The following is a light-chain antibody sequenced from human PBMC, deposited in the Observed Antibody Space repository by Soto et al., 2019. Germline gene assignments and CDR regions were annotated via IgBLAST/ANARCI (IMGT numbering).Light chain of an antibody. CDR1: QSVSSSY. CDR3: QQYGSSPLFT. CDR2: GAS. Sequence: EIVLTQSPGTLSLSPGERATLSCRASQSVSSSYLAWYQQKPGQAPRLLIYGASSKATGIPDRFSGSGSGTDVTLTISRLEPEDFAVYYWQQYGSSPLFTFGRGTKVDIK. J-gene: IGKJ3*01. V-gene: IGKV3-20*01.